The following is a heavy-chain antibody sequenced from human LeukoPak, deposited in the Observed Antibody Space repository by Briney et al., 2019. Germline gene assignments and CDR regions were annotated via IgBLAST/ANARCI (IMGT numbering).Heavy chain of an antibody. D-gene: IGHD5-18*01. Sequence: GGSLRLSCAASQFIFNNYATSWVRQAPGKGLEWVASISYDGVDKYYADSLKDRFTMSRDNSKNSIYLQMNSLRVEDTAMYYCAKDVDTVMDWANDAFDVWGQGTMVIVPS. V-gene: IGHV3-30-3*01. CDR1: QFIFNNYA. CDR2: ISYDGVDK. J-gene: IGHJ3*01. CDR3: AKDVDTVMDWANDAFDV.